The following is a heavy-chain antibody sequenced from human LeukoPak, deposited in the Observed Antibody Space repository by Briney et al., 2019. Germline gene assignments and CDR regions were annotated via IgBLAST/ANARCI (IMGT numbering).Heavy chain of an antibody. Sequence: GASVKVSCKASGYTFTGYYMHWVRQAPGQGLEWMGGIIPIFGTANYAQKFQGRVTMTRDMSTSTVYMELSSLRSEDTAVYYCARDLHYDSSGFDYWGQGTLVTVSS. CDR1: GYTFTGYY. D-gene: IGHD3-22*01. V-gene: IGHV1-46*01. CDR2: IIPIFGTA. J-gene: IGHJ4*02. CDR3: ARDLHYDSSGFDY.